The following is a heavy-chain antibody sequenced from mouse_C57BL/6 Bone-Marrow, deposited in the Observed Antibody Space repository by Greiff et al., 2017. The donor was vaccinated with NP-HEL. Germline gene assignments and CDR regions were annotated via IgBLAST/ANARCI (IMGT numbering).Heavy chain of an antibody. Sequence: LVESGRELVQPGASVKISCKASGYSFTDYNMNWVQQRNGKSLEWIGVINPNYGTTSYTQKIKGKATLTVDQSSSTAYMQLNSLTSEDSAVYYCARGYGSSSWFAYWGQGTLVTVSA. D-gene: IGHD1-1*01. CDR3: ARGYGSSSWFAY. V-gene: IGHV1-39*01. CDR1: GYSFTDYN. CDR2: INPNYGTT. J-gene: IGHJ3*01.